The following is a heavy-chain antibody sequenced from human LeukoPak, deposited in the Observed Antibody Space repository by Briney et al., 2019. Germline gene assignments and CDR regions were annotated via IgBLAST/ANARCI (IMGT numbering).Heavy chain of an antibody. CDR1: GFTFSSYA. CDR2: ISGSGGST. J-gene: IGHJ3*02. Sequence: GGSLRLSCAASGFTFSSYAMSWVRQAPGKGLEWVSAISGSGGSTCYADSVKGRFTISRDNSKNTLYLQMNSLRAEDTAVYYCAKARAYCGGDCYPGDAFDIWGQGTMVTVSS. V-gene: IGHV3-23*01. D-gene: IGHD2-21*02. CDR3: AKARAYCGGDCYPGDAFDI.